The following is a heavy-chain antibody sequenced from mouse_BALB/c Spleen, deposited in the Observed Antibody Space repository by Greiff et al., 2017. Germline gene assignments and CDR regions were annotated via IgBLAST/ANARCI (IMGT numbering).Heavy chain of an antibody. D-gene: IGHD2-3*01. V-gene: IGHV3-2*02. CDR3: AYEDAMDY. J-gene: IGHJ4*01. CDR2: ISYSGST. Sequence: VQLKESGPGLVKPSQSLSLTCTVTGYSITSDYAWNWIRQFPGNKLEWMGYISYSGSTSYNPSLKSRISITRDTSKNQFFLQLNSVTTEDTATYYCAYEDAMDYWGQGTSVTVSS. CDR1: GYSITSDYA.